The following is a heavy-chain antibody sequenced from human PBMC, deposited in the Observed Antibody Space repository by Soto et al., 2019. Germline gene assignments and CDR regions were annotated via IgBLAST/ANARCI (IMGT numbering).Heavy chain of an antibody. CDR2: IYYSGST. Sequence: SETLSLTCTVSGGSISNYYWSWIRQPPGKGLEWIGYIYYSGSTNYNPSHKSRVNISEDTSKNHFSQKLSSVTAADTAVNYCTLVYCSSSSCYRDEYWFDPWGQGTLVTVSS. J-gene: IGHJ5*02. CDR3: TLVYCSSSSCYRDEYWFDP. CDR1: GGSISNYY. V-gene: IGHV4-59*01. D-gene: IGHD2-2*02.